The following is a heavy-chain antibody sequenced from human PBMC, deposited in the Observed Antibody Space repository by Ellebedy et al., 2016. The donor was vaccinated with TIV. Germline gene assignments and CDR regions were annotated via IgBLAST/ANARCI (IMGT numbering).Heavy chain of an antibody. J-gene: IGHJ4*02. CDR1: GFTFSTYW. D-gene: IGHD7-27*01. Sequence: PGGSLRLSCAASGFTFSTYWMGWVRQAAGKGMEWVANTKQDGSEKYYVYSVMGRFTISRDNAKNSLYLQMNSLRAEDTAVYYCARGGNWDLDYWGQGILVTVYS. CDR2: TKQDGSEK. V-gene: IGHV3-7*01. CDR3: ARGGNWDLDY.